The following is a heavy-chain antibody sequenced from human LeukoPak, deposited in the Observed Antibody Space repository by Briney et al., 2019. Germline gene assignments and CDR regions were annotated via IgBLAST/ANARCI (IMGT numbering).Heavy chain of an antibody. CDR3: ARHPTGLSSMDV. D-gene: IGHD1-14*01. Sequence: SETLSLTCTVSGGSTRTYSWSWIRQSPVKGLEWIGCFFYNGTTTYNPSQKSRITVSLDTSRNQFSLKLSSVTAADTAVYFCARHPTGLSSMDVWGKGTPVAVSS. CDR1: GGSTRTYS. CDR2: FFYNGTT. J-gene: IGHJ6*03. V-gene: IGHV4-59*08.